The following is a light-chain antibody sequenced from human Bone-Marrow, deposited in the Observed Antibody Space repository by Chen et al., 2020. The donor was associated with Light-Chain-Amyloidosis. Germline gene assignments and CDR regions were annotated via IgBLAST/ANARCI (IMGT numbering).Light chain of an antibody. Sequence: SYVLTQPSSVSVAPGQTATIACGGNNIGSTSVHWYQQTPGQAPLLVVYDDSDRPSGIPERLSGPNSGNTATLTISRVEAGDEADYYCQVWDRSRDRPVFGGGPKRTVL. CDR3: QVWDRSRDRPV. J-gene: IGLJ3*02. CDR1: NIGSTS. V-gene: IGLV3-21*02. CDR2: DDS.